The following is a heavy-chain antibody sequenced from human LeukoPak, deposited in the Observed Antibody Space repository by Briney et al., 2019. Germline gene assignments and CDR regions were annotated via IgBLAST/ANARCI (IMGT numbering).Heavy chain of an antibody. CDR3: ASMDYDFWSGYPFDY. CDR1: GFTFSSYS. Sequence: GGSLRLSCAASGFTFSSYSMNWVRQAPGKGLEGVSSISSSSSYIYYADSVKGGLTISRDNEKKSLYMQMNRLRAEETAVYYCASMDYDFWSGYPFDYWGQGTLVTVSS. V-gene: IGHV3-21*01. J-gene: IGHJ4*02. CDR2: ISSSSSYI. D-gene: IGHD3-3*01.